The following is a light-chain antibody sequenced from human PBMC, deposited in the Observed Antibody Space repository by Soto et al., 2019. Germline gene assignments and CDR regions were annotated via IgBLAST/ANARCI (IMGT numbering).Light chain of an antibody. CDR3: HQYGTAPLT. J-gene: IGKJ3*01. V-gene: IGKV3-20*01. Sequence: EFVLTQSPGTLSLSPGERATLSCRASQTVRNNYLAWYQQKPGQAPRLLIYDASSRATGIPDRFSGSGSGTDFTLTISRLEPEDFSVYYCHQYGTAPLTFGPGTKVDSK. CDR1: QTVRNNY. CDR2: DAS.